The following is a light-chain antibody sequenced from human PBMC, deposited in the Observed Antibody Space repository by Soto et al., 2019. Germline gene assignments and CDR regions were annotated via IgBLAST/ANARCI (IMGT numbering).Light chain of an antibody. CDR3: CSSAGTYTSV. CDR2: DVS. CDR1: SSDVGGYNY. Sequence: QSVLTQPRSVSGSPGQSVTISCTGTSSDVGGYNYVSWYQQHPGKAPKLMISDVSKRPSGVPDRFSGSKSGNTASLTISGLQAEDEAAYYCCSSAGTYTSVFGGGTKVTVL. V-gene: IGLV2-11*01. J-gene: IGLJ3*02.